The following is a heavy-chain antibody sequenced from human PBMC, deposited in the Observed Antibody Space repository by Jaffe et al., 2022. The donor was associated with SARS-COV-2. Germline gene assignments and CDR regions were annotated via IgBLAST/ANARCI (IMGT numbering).Heavy chain of an antibody. CDR1: GFTFSSYA. CDR3: ATYVQTGGRDF. J-gene: IGHJ4*02. Sequence: EVQLVESGGNLVQPGGSLRLSCRTTGFTFSSYAMAWVRQAPGKGLEWVSVIGGDGANIHYADSVKGRFTISRDNSKNTLYLEMNSLRSKDTAIYFCATYVQTGGRDFWGQGTLVTVSS. V-gene: IGHV3-23*04. D-gene: IGHD7-27*01. CDR2: IGGDGANI.